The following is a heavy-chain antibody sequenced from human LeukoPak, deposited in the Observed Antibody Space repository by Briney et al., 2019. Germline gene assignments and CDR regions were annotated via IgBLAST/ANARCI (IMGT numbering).Heavy chain of an antibody. CDR2: ISGSGGST. CDR3: ARDKPAAGGGYGSLFDF. CDR1: GFTFSSYA. D-gene: IGHD6-13*01. V-gene: IGHV3-23*01. J-gene: IGHJ4*02. Sequence: GGSLRLSCAASGFTFSSYAMSWVRQAPGKGLEWVSAISGSGGSTYYADSVKGRFTISRDNAKNSLFLQMNNLRAEDTAVYYCARDKPAAGGGYGSLFDFWGRGTLVTVSS.